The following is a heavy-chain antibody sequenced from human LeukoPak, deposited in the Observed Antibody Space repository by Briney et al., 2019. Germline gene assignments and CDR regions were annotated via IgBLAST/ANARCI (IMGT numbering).Heavy chain of an antibody. V-gene: IGHV4-34*01. CDR3: ARGPPFDP. Sequence: KPSXXXXLTCXXYXXSFSGYYWSWIRQPPGKGLEWIGEINHSGSTNYNPSLKSRVTISVDTSKNQFSLKLSSVTAADTAVYYCARGPPFDPWGQGTLVXVSS. J-gene: IGHJ5*02. CDR1: XXSFSGYY. CDR2: INHSGST.